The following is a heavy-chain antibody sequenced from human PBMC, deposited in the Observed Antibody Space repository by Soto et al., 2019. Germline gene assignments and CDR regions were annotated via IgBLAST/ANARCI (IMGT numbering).Heavy chain of an antibody. D-gene: IGHD5-18*01. Sequence: QVQLVQSGAEVKKPGASVKGSCKASGYTFTHYYKHWVRQAPGQGLEWMGIIHPNGGSTTYAQKFRAGFTMTRDTSTSTVYMELSSLRSEDSAVYYCATSVNSAMAFDYWGQGTLVTVSS. CDR1: GYTFTHYY. J-gene: IGHJ4*02. CDR2: IHPNGGST. V-gene: IGHV1-46*01. CDR3: ATSVNSAMAFDY.